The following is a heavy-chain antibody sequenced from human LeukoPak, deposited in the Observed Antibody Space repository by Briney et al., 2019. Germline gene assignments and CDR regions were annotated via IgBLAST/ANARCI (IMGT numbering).Heavy chain of an antibody. CDR1: GFTFSSYA. V-gene: IGHV3-30-3*01. Sequence: PGGSLRLSCAASGFTFSSYAMHWVRQAPGKGLEWVAVISYDGSNKYYADSVKGRFTISRDNSKNTLYLQMNSLRAEDTAVYYCARVGPAAVTYYYYYMDVWGKGTTVTVSS. D-gene: IGHD2-2*01. CDR3: ARVGPAAVTYYYYYMDV. J-gene: IGHJ6*03. CDR2: ISYDGSNK.